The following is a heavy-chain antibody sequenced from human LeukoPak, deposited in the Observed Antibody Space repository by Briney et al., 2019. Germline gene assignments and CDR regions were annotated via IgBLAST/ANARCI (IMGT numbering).Heavy chain of an antibody. D-gene: IGHD6-13*01. Sequence: PSETLSLTCTVSGGSISSSSYYWGWIRQPPGKGLEWIGSIYYSGSTYYNPSLKRRVTISVDTSKNQFSLKLSSVTAADTAVYYCASQDIAAAGTGAFDIWGQGTMVTVSS. CDR3: ASQDIAAAGTGAFDI. V-gene: IGHV4-39*01. CDR2: IYYSGST. CDR1: GGSISSSSYY. J-gene: IGHJ3*02.